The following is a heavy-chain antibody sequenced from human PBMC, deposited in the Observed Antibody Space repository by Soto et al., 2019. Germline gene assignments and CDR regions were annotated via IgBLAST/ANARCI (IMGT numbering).Heavy chain of an antibody. Sequence: QVQLQESGPGLVKPSQTLSLTCTISGGSISSGGYYWRWIRQHPGKGLEWIGYIYYSGSTYYNPSLKSRVTISVDTSKNQFSLKLSSVTAADTAVYYCARADYGGNWFDPWGQGTLVTVSS. CDR1: GGSISSGGYY. J-gene: IGHJ5*02. CDR3: ARADYGGNWFDP. CDR2: IYYSGST. D-gene: IGHD4-17*01. V-gene: IGHV4-31*03.